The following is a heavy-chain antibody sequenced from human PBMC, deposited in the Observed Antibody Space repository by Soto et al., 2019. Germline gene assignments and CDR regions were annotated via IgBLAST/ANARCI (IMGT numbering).Heavy chain of an antibody. D-gene: IGHD2-2*01. CDR1: GGSISSYY. CDR2: IYYSGST. J-gene: IGHJ6*02. CDR3: ARDKGLYCSSTSCYAHYYYGMDV. V-gene: IGHV4-59*01. Sequence: SETLSLTCTVSGGSISSYYWSWIRQPPGKGLEWIGYIYYSGSTNYNPSLKIRVTISVDTSKNQFSLKLSSVTAADTAVYYCARDKGLYCSSTSCYAHYYYGMDVWGQGTTVTVSS.